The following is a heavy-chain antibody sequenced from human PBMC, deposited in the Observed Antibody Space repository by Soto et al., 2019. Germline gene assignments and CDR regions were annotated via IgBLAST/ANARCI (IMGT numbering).Heavy chain of an antibody. J-gene: IGHJ4*02. Sequence: QLQLQESGPGLVKPSETLSLTCIVSGGSITSSSYYWGWIRQPPGKGLEWIGTIYYSGSTYYNPSLKSPVTISEDTYKNLFSLRLNAVTAAETAGFCRVRHNGYSAQAEYWGPGTLVTVSS. CDR1: GGSITSSSYY. CDR2: IYYSGST. V-gene: IGHV4-39*01. CDR3: VRHNGYSAQAEY. D-gene: IGHD5-18*01.